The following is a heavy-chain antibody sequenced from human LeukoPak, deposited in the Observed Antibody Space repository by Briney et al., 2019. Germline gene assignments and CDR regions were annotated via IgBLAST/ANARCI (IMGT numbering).Heavy chain of an antibody. CDR3: ARYRVGATTRLIYFDY. Sequence: ASVKVSCKASGYTFTGYYMHWVRQAPGRGLEWMGWINPNSGGTNYAQKFQGRVTMTRDTSISTAYMELSRLRSDDTAVYYCARYRVGATTRLIYFDYWGQGTLVTVSS. D-gene: IGHD1-26*01. CDR1: GYTFTGYY. CDR2: INPNSGGT. V-gene: IGHV1-2*02. J-gene: IGHJ4*02.